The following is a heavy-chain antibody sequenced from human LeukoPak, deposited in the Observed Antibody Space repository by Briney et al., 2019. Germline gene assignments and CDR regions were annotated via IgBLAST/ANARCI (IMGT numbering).Heavy chain of an antibody. J-gene: IGHJ4*02. CDR1: GFTFSTNA. CDR3: AKDRYSSTSLYYFDY. D-gene: IGHD6-13*01. V-gene: IGHV3-30*04. Sequence: GGSLRLSCAASGFTFSTNAMSWVRQAPGKGLEWVAVISYDGSNKYYADSVKGRFTISRDNSKNTLYLQMNSLRPEDTAVYYCAKDRYSSTSLYYFDYWGQGTLVTVSS. CDR2: ISYDGSNK.